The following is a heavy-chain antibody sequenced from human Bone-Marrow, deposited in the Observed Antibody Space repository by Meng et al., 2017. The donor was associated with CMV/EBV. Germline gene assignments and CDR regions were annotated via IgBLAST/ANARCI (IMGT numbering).Heavy chain of an antibody. CDR1: GGSISSYY. J-gene: IGHJ4*02. CDR2: IYYSGST. CDR3: ASDRLGIQFDY. D-gene: IGHD6-13*01. V-gene: IGHV4-59*01. Sequence: SETLSLTCTVSGGSISSYYWSWIRQPPGKGLEWIGYIYYSGSTNYNPSLKSRVTISVDTSKNQFSLKLSSVTAADTAVYYCASDRLGIQFDYWGQGTLVTVSS.